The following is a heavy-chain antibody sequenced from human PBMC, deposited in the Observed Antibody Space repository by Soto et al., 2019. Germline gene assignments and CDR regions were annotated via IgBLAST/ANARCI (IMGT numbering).Heavy chain of an antibody. J-gene: IGHJ5*02. CDR1: GYTFTSYG. Sequence: ASVKVSCKASGYTFTSYGISWVRQAPGQGLEWMGWISAYNGNTNYAQKLQGRVTMTTDTSTSTAYMELRSLRSDDTAVYYCARVRGEYDFWSGYLNWFDPWGQGTLVTVS. CDR2: ISAYNGNT. V-gene: IGHV1-18*01. D-gene: IGHD3-3*01. CDR3: ARVRGEYDFWSGYLNWFDP.